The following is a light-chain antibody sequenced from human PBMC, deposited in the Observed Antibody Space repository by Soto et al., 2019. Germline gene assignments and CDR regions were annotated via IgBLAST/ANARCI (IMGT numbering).Light chain of an antibody. V-gene: IGLV2-23*02. CDR2: EVS. CDR3: CSYVGSSTVV. CDR1: SSDVGSYNL. J-gene: IGLJ2*01. Sequence: QSVLTQPASVSGSPGQSITISCTGTSSDVGSYNLVSWYQQQPGKAPKLLIYEVSKRPSGVSTRFSGSKSANTASLTISGLQAEDEADYYCCSYVGSSTVVFGGGTKVTVL.